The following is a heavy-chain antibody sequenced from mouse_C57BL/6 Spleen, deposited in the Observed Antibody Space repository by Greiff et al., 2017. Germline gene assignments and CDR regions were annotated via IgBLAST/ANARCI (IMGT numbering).Heavy chain of an antibody. D-gene: IGHD1-1*01. J-gene: IGHJ2*01. CDR1: GYAFSSYW. CDR2: IYPGDGDT. CDR3: ARAGYYYGSRHYFDY. Sequence: VQLQQSGAELVKPGASVKISCKASGYAFSSYWMNWVKQRPGKGLEWIGQIYPGDGDTNYNGKFKGKATLTADKSSSTAYMPLSSLTSEDSAVYFCARAGYYYGSRHYFDYWGQGTTLTVSS. V-gene: IGHV1-80*01.